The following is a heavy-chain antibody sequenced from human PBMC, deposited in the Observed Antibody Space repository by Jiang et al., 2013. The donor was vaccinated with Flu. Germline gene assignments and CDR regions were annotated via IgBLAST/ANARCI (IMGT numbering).Heavy chain of an antibody. CDR1: GYTFTTYY. CDR2: INPGGGST. CDR3: AKDRSSDLRLVRGVMTT. Sequence: GAEVKKPGASAKISCKTSGYTFTTYYMHWVRQAPGQGLEWLGIINPGGGSTTYAQKFQGRVTMTRDTSTSTLYMELSSLRSEDTAMYYCAKDRSSDLRLVRGVMTTWGLGTLVTVSS. J-gene: IGHJ4*02. D-gene: IGHD3-10*01. V-gene: IGHV1-46*01.